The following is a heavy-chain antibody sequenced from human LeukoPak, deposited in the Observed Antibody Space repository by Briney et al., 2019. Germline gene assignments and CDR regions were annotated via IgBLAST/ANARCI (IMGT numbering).Heavy chain of an antibody. D-gene: IGHD3-22*01. J-gene: IGHJ1*01. CDR2: INTGNGNT. V-gene: IGHV1-3*04. CDR3: ARVPLHDASGRYYPH. Sequence: ASVKVACKNSGYTFTNYGMHWVRQAPRQSLEWMGWINTGNGNTKSSQKFQDRVALTRDTSASTAYMELNSLSSEDTAVYYCARVPLHDASGRYYPHWGQGTLVTVSS. CDR1: GYTFTNYG.